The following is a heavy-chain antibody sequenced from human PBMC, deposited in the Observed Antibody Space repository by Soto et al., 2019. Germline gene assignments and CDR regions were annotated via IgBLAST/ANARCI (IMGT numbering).Heavy chain of an antibody. CDR1: GGSISSGVYS. Sequence: SETLSLTCAASGGSISSGVYSWSWIRQPPGKGLEWIGYIYHSGSTYYNPSLKSRVTISVDTSKNQFSLKLSSVTAADTAVYYCAGQPTAGSYYDLGSYYYYYAMDVWGQRTTVTVSS. D-gene: IGHD3-10*01. J-gene: IGHJ6*02. CDR2: IYHSGST. V-gene: IGHV4-30-2*05. CDR3: AGQPTAGSYYDLGSYYYYYAMDV.